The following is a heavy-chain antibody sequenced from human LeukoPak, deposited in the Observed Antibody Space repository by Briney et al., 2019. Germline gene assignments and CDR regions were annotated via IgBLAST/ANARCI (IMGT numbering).Heavy chain of an antibody. CDR2: IVVGRGNT. D-gene: IGHD1-26*01. V-gene: IGHV1-58*02. CDR1: GFTFTSSA. J-gene: IGHJ4*02. CDR3: AADRWVGATTFDY. Sequence: SVKVSCKASGFTFTSSAMQWVRQARGQRLEWIGWIVVGRGNTNYAQKFQERVTITRDMSTSTAYMELSSLRSEDTAVYYCAADRWVGATTFDYWGQGTLVTVSS.